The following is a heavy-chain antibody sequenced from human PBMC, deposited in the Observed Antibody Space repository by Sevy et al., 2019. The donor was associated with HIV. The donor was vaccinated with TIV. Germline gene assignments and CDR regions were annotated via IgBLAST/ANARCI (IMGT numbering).Heavy chain of an antibody. CDR2: ISTGSDHI. V-gene: IGHV3-21*05. Sequence: GGSLRLSCRASGFTFPAYSFNWVRQAPGKGLEWLSYISTGSDHIYYSDSAKGRFTISRDDTQNSVFLHMKSLRDQDTALYYCVRRGVDAFNVYFDLWGQGVLVTVSS. CDR1: GFTFPAYS. CDR3: VRRGVDAFNVYFDL. D-gene: IGHD3-10*01. J-gene: IGHJ4*02.